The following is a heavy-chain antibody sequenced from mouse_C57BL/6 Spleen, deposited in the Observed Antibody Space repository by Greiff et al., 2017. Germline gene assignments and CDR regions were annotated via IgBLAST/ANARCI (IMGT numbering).Heavy chain of an antibody. CDR1: GYTFTDYN. V-gene: IGHV1-18*01. J-gene: IGHJ1*03. CDR3: AREGDYYGSSYDWYFDV. D-gene: IGHD1-1*01. CDR2: INPNNGGT. Sequence: EVKLQESGPELVKPGASVKIPCKASGYTFTDYNMDWVKQSHGKSLEWIGDINPNNGGTIYNQKFKGKATLTVDKSSSTAYMELRSLTSEDTAVYYCAREGDYYGSSYDWYFDVWGTGTTVTVSS.